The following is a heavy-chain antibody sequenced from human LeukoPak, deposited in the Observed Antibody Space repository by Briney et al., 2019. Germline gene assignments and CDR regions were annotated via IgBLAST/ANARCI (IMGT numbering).Heavy chain of an antibody. J-gene: IGHJ4*02. Sequence: SETLSLTCTVSGGSISSYYWSWIRQPPGKGLEWIGYIYYSGSTDYNPSLKSRVTISVDRSNNQFSLKLSSVTAADTAVYYCVKNSGRGWYSFGFRGQGTLVTVSS. V-gene: IGHV4-59*08. CDR3: VKNSGRGWYSFGF. CDR1: GGSISSYY. CDR2: IYYSGST. D-gene: IGHD6-19*01.